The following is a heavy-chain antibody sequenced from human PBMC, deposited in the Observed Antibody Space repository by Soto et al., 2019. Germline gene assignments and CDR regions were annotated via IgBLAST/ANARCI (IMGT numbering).Heavy chain of an antibody. CDR3: AKTSADSYYYYTMDV. CDR2: IGGSGAST. V-gene: IGHV3-23*01. D-gene: IGHD3-3*01. J-gene: IGHJ6*02. Sequence: EVQLLESGGGLVQPGGSLRLSCAASGFTFSNYAMCWVRQAPGKGLEWGSSIGGSGASTYYADSVKVRFTTSRDNSKNTLYLQMNSLRAEDTAIYYCAKTSADSYYYYTMDVWGQGPTVTVSS. CDR1: GFTFSNYA.